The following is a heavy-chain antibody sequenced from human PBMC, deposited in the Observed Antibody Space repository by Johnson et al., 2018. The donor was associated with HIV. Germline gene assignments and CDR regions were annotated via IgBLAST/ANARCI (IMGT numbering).Heavy chain of an antibody. CDR1: GFTFSGYA. CDR2: IGTAGDT. V-gene: IGHV3-13*01. J-gene: IGHJ3*02. Sequence: VQLVESGGGVVQPGRSLRLSCAASGFTFSGYAMHWVRQAPGKGLEWVSAIGTAGDTYYPGSVKGRFTISRENAKNSLYLQMISLRAEDTALYYCARGFGGYSYGYEAVDIWGQGTMVTVS. D-gene: IGHD5-18*01. CDR3: ARGFGGYSYGYEAVDI.